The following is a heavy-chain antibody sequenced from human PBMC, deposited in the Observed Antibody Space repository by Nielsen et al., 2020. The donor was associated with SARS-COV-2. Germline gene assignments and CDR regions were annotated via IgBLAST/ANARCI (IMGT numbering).Heavy chain of an antibody. Sequence: WIRQPPGKGLEWVANIKQDGSEKYYVDSVKGRFTISRDNAKNSLYLQMNSLRAEDTAVYYCARDIWTPDLPTVTTYKLLGIDVWGQGTTVTVSS. CDR3: ARDIWTPDLPTVTTYKLLGIDV. V-gene: IGHV3-7*03. D-gene: IGHD4-17*01. CDR2: IKQDGSEK. J-gene: IGHJ6*02.